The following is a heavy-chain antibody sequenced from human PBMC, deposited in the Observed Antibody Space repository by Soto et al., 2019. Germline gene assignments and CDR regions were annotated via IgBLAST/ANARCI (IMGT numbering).Heavy chain of an antibody. CDR3: ASTAVAANPFDY. J-gene: IGHJ4*02. CDR2: IDPSDSYT. CDR1: GYSFTSYW. Sequence: GESLKISCKGSGYSFTSYWISWVRQMPGKGLEWMGRIDPSDSYTNYSPSFQGHVTISADKSTSTAYLQWSSLKASDTAMYYCASTAVAANPFDYWGQGTLVTVSS. D-gene: IGHD2-15*01. V-gene: IGHV5-10-1*01.